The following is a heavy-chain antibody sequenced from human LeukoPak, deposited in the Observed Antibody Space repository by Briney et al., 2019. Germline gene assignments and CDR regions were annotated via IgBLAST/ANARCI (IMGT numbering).Heavy chain of an antibody. CDR1: GGSMNSYY. CDR3: ARHVWLQPFDY. D-gene: IGHD3-9*01. V-gene: IGHV4-59*08. J-gene: IGHJ4*02. Sequence: SETLSLTCSVSGGSMNSYYWSWIRQSPGRGLEWIGYIYYSGSTNYNPSLKSRVTISVDTSKNQFSLKLSSVTAADTAVYYCARHVWLQPFDYWGQGTLVTVSS. CDR2: IYYSGST.